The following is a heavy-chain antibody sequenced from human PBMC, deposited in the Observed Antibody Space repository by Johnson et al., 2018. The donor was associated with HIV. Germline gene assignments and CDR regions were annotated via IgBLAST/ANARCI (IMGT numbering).Heavy chain of an antibody. J-gene: IGHJ3*02. CDR3: ARDRLWFGESDAFDI. CDR1: GFTVSSNY. CDR2: IYSGGST. Sequence: VQLVESGGGVVQPGRSLRLSCAASGFTVSSNYMSLVRQAPGKGLEWVSVIYSGGSTYYADSVKGRFTISRDNAKNSLYLQMNSLRAEDTAVYYCARDRLWFGESDAFDIWGQGTMVTVSS. D-gene: IGHD3-10*01. V-gene: IGHV3-66*01.